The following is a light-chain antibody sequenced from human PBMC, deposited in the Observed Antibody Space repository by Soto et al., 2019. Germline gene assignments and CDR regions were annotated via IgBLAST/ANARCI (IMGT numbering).Light chain of an antibody. V-gene: IGKV1-5*01. CDR1: QSISSW. Sequence: DIQMPQSPSTLSASVGDRVTITCRASQSISSWLAWYQQKPGKAPKLLIYDASSFESGVPSRFSGSGSGTEFTLTISSLQPDDFATYDCQQYNSYYSFGQGTKLEIK. CDR2: DAS. J-gene: IGKJ2*01. CDR3: QQYNSYYS.